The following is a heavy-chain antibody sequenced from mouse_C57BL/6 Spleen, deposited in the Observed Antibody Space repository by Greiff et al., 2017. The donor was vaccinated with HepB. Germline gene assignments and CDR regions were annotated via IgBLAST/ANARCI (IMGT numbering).Heavy chain of an antibody. CDR2: ISYDGSN. Sequence: EVQLQQSGPGLVKPSQSLSLTCSVTGYSITSGYYWNWIRQFPGNKLEWMGYISYDGSNNYNPSLKNRISITRDTSKNQFFLKLNSVTTEDTATYYCAADYDRTYWGQGTLVTVSA. J-gene: IGHJ3*01. CDR3: AADYDRTY. V-gene: IGHV3-6*01. D-gene: IGHD2-4*01. CDR1: GYSITSGYY.